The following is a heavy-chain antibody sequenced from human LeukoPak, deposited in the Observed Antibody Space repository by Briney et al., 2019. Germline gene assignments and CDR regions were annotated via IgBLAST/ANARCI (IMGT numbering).Heavy chain of an antibody. Sequence: SETLSLTGTVSGGSVSSGSYYWSWIRQPPGKGLEWIGYIYYSGSTNYNPSLKSRVTISVGTSKNQFSLKLSSVTAADTAVYYCARVGYSYGSYYFDYWGQGTLVTVSS. D-gene: IGHD5-18*01. CDR2: IYYSGST. CDR1: GGSVSSGSYY. J-gene: IGHJ4*02. CDR3: ARVGYSYGSYYFDY. V-gene: IGHV4-61*01.